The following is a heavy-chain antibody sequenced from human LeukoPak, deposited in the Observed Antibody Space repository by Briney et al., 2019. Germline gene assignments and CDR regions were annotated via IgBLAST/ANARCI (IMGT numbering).Heavy chain of an antibody. Sequence: ASVTVSRKASGGTFSSYAISWVRQAPGQGLEWMGGIIPIFGTANYAQKFQGRVTITADESTSTAYMELSSLRSEDTAVYYCAGAYYYDSSGYYKTLDYWGQGTLVTVSS. CDR2: IIPIFGTA. CDR3: AGAYYYDSSGYYKTLDY. J-gene: IGHJ4*02. V-gene: IGHV1-69*13. D-gene: IGHD3-22*01. CDR1: GGTFSSYA.